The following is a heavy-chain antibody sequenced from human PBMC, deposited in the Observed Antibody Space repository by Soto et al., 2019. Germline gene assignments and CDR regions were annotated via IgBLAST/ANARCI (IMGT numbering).Heavy chain of an antibody. V-gene: IGHV4-34*01. J-gene: IGHJ4*02. CDR2: INHSGST. CDR3: ARGRYGSGSYYKN. Sequence: SETLSLTCAVYGGSFSGYYWSWIRQPPGKGLEWIGEINHSGSTNYNPSLKSRVTISVDTSKNQFSLKLSSVTAADTAVYYCARGRYGSGSYYKNWGQGTLVTVSS. CDR1: GGSFSGYY. D-gene: IGHD3-10*01.